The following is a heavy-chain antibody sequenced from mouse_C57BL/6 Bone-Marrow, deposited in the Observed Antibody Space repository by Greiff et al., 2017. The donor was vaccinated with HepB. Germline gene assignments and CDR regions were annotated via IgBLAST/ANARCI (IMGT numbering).Heavy chain of an antibody. CDR3: AREGVYYGYVFDY. D-gene: IGHD2-2*01. CDR1: GYTFTSYW. J-gene: IGHJ2*01. CDR2: IDPSDSYT. V-gene: IGHV1-69*01. Sequence: VQLQQPGAELVMPGASVKLSCKASGYTFTSYWMHWVKQRPGQGLEWIGEIDPSDSYTNYNQKFKGKSTLTVDKSSSTAYMQLSSLTSEDSAVYYCAREGVYYGYVFDYWGQGTTLTVSS.